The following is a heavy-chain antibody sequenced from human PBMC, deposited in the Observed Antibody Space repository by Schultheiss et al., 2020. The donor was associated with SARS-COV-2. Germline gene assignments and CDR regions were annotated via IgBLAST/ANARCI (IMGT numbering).Heavy chain of an antibody. CDR2: ISSSSSYT. J-gene: IGHJ6*02. CDR3: ARGDYGDYSSVYYYYGMDV. CDR1: GFTFSDYY. D-gene: IGHD4-17*01. Sequence: GGSLRLSCAASGFTFSDYYMSWIRQAPGKGLEWVSYISSSSSYTNYADSVKGRFTISRDNAKNSLYLQMNSLRAEDTAVYYCARGDYGDYSSVYYYYGMDVWGQGTTVTVSS. V-gene: IGHV3-11*06.